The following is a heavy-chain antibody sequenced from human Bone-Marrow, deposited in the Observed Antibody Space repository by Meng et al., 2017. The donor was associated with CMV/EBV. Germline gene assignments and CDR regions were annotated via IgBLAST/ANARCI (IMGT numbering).Heavy chain of an antibody. CDR2: ISAYNGNT. CDR1: GYTFTSYG. Sequence: ASVKVSCKASGYTFTSYGISWVRQAPGQGLEWMGWISAYNGNTNYAQKLQGRVTMTTDTSTSTAYMELRSLRSDDTAVYYCARDYVGATYYYYYYGMDVWGQGPTVTIYS. CDR3: ARDYVGATYYYYYYGMDV. V-gene: IGHV1-18*01. D-gene: IGHD1-26*01. J-gene: IGHJ6*02.